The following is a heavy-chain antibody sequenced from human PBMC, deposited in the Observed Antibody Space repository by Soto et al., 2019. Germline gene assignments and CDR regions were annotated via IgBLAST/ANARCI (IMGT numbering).Heavy chain of an antibody. CDR1: GGSFSGYY. CDR3: AGGHRHYYYGSGSYYGD. V-gene: IGHV4-34*01. D-gene: IGHD3-10*01. Sequence: SETLSLTCAVYGGSFSGYYWSWIRQPPGKGLEWIGEINHSGSTNYNPSLKSRVTISVDTSKNQFSLKLSSVTAADTAVYYCAGGHRHYYYGSGSYYGDWGQGTLVTVS. J-gene: IGHJ4*02. CDR2: INHSGST.